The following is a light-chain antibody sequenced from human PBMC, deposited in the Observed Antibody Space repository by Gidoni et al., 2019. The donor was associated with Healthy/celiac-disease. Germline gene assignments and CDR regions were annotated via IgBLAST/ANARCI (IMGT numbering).Light chain of an antibody. CDR2: SNN. J-gene: IGLJ2*01. Sequence: QSALTQPPSASGTPGPRVTISCSGSSSNIGSNTGKWYQQLPGTAPTLLLYSNNQRPSGVPDRVSGSKSGTSASLAISGLQSEDEADYYCAAWDDSLNGVVFGGGTKLTVL. CDR3: AAWDDSLNGVV. CDR1: SSNIGSNT. V-gene: IGLV1-44*01.